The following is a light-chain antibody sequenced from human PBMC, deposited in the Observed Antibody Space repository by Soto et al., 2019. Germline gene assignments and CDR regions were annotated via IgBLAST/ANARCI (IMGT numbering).Light chain of an antibody. CDR1: HSVSSSY. V-gene: IGKV3-20*01. CDR2: GAS. Sequence: EIVLTQSPGTLSLSPGERATLSCRASHSVSSSYLAWYQQKPGQAPRLLIYGASSRATGIPDRFSGSGSGTDFTLTISRLEPEDFAVYDCQQYGSSPWTFGQGTKVEIK. J-gene: IGKJ1*01. CDR3: QQYGSSPWT.